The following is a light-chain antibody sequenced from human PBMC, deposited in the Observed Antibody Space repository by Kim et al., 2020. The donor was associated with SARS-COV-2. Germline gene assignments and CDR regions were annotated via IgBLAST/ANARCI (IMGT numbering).Light chain of an antibody. V-gene: IGKV3-15*01. Sequence: SVSAGERATLSCRASQSVKSNFAWYQQKPGQAPRLLIYGASTRATGIPARFSGSRSGTEFTLTISSLQSEDFAVYYCQQYNSWPYTFGQGTKLEIK. CDR2: GAS. CDR1: QSVKSN. CDR3: QQYNSWPYT. J-gene: IGKJ2*01.